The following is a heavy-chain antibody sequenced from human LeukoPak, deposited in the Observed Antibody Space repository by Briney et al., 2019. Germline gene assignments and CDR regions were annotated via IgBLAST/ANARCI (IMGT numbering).Heavy chain of an antibody. J-gene: IGHJ1*01. CDR1: GFTFGSYP. V-gene: IGHV3-23*01. CDR3: AQQVGYCSSGSCYFTY. D-gene: IGHD2-15*01. Sequence: PGGSLRLSCAASGFTFGSYPMSWVRQVPGKGLEWVSAISNTGGSTYYADSVKARFTISRDKSKNTLSLQMNSLRAEDTAVYYCAQQVGYCSSGSCYFTYWGQGTLVTVSS. CDR2: ISNTGGST.